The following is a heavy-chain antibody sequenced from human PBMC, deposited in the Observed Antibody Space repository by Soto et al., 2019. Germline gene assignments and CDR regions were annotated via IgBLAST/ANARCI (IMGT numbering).Heavy chain of an antibody. CDR1: GFTFSSYG. CDR2: ISGSGGDT. D-gene: IGHD2-15*01. CDR3: AKTADSGGTTYSALHI. Sequence: GGSLRLSCATSGFTFSSYGMSWVRQAPGKGLEWVSAISGSGGDTFYAGSVKGRFTISRDNSKNTLSLQMNSLRAEDTAIYYCAKTADSGGTTYSALHIWGQGTLVTVSS. J-gene: IGHJ3*02. V-gene: IGHV3-23*01.